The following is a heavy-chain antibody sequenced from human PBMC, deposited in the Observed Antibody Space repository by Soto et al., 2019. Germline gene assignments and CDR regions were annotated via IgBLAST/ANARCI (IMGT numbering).Heavy chain of an antibody. V-gene: IGHV4-30-4*01. CDR2: VYYSGST. D-gene: IGHD3-3*01. CDR1: GASISDGNYY. J-gene: IGHJ4*02. CDR3: ARGRVLEF. Sequence: QVQLQESGPGLVKPSQTLSLTCSVSGASISDGNYYWTWIRQSPARGLEWIGYVYYSGSTYYNPSLQSRVTISADTSNNYYSLKRNSVTVADTAVYFCARGRVLEFWGQGILVTVSS.